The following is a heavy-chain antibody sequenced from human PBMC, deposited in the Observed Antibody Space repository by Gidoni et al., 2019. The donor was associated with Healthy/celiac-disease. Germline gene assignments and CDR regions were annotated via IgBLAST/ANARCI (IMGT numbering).Heavy chain of an antibody. Sequence: QVQLVQSGAEVTKPGASVKVSCKASGYTFTGYYMHWVRQAPGQGVEWMGWINPNSGGTNYAQKFQGRVTMTRDTSISTAYMELSRLRSDDTAVYYCARAWSYYDSSGYYYDYWGQGTLVTVSS. J-gene: IGHJ4*02. CDR1: GYTFTGYY. CDR3: ARAWSYYDSSGYYYDY. D-gene: IGHD3-22*01. CDR2: INPNSGGT. V-gene: IGHV1-2*02.